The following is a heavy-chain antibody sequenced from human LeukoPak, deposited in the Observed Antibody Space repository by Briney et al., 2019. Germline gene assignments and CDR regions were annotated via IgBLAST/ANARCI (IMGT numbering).Heavy chain of an antibody. CDR3: ARGHYGMDV. V-gene: IGHV3-11*06. CDR2: ISTSSSDT. J-gene: IGHJ6*02. Sequence: GGSLRLSCAASGFSFSDYYMTWIRQAPGRGPECVSYISTSSSDTNYADSVKGRFTISRDNSKNSLYLQMNSLRAEDTAVYYRARGHYGMDVWGQGTTVTVSS. CDR1: GFSFSDYY.